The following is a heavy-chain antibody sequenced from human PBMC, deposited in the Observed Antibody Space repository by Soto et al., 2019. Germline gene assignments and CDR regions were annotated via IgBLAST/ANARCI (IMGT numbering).Heavy chain of an antibody. Sequence: VKVSCKASGYTFTDYYIHWVRQAPGQGLEWVGIINPSGGSPSHAQKFQGRVTMTRDTSTSTVYMELSSLRSEDTAVYYCARDGSSSPTNFFDYWGQGTPVTVSS. V-gene: IGHV1-46*01. CDR2: INPSGGSP. CDR1: GYTFTDYY. J-gene: IGHJ4*02. D-gene: IGHD6-6*01. CDR3: ARDGSSSPTNFFDY.